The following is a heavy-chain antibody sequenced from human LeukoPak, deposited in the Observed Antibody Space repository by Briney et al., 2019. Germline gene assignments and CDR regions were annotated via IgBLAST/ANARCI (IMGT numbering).Heavy chain of an antibody. J-gene: IGHJ4*02. Sequence: GGSLRLSCAASGFTFSSYAMSWVSQAQGKGLEWVSAITSSGSSTYYADSVKGRFTISRDNSKNTLYLQMNSLRAEDTAVYYCAKEKGFSSGWEHFDYWGQGTLVTVSS. CDR2: ITSSGSST. CDR1: GFTFSSYA. D-gene: IGHD6-19*01. V-gene: IGHV3-23*01. CDR3: AKEKGFSSGWEHFDY.